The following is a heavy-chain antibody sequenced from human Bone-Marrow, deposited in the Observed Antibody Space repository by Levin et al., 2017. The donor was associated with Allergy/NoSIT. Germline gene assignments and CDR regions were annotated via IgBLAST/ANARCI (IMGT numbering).Heavy chain of an antibody. CDR3: ARGSDYGEYFDL. V-gene: IGHV4-59*01. Sequence: KTSETLSLTCTVSGGSLSSDFWIWIRQPPGKSLEYIGSIFYSGITNYNPSLKSRLTISVDTSNNQFSLRLSSVTAADTAVYFCARGSDYGEYFDLWGRGTLVTVSS. D-gene: IGHD4-17*01. CDR2: IFYSGIT. J-gene: IGHJ2*01. CDR1: GGSLSSDF.